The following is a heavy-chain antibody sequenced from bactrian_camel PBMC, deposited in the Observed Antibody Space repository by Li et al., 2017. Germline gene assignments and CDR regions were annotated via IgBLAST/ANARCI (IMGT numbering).Heavy chain of an antibody. CDR2: IITGFDNT. Sequence: HVQLVESGGDSVQAGGSLRLSCVASGTGISYSGTCMGWFRQAPGKEREGVAIIITGFDNTYYADSVKGRFTIDYDNVKKSVYLQMNAVQPEDSGMYYCAADPQWAASLSRSLSTRDFSYWGQGTQVTVS. V-gene: IGHV3S53*01. D-gene: IGHD2*01. CDR1: GTGISYSG. J-gene: IGHJ6*01. CDR3: AADPQWAASLSRSLSTRDFSY.